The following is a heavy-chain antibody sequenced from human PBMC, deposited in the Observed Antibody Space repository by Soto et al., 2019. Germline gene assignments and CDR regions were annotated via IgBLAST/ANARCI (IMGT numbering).Heavy chain of an antibody. V-gene: IGHV1-46*01. CDR3: ARDRARIAAAGTKYGY. CDR2: INPSGGST. CDR1: GYTFTSYY. D-gene: IGHD6-13*01. Sequence: SVKVSCKASGYTFTSYYMHWVRQAPGQGLEWMGIINPSGGSTSYAQKFQGRVTMTRDTSTSTVYMELSSLRSEDTAVYYCARDRARIAAAGTKYGYWGQGTLVTVSS. J-gene: IGHJ4*02.